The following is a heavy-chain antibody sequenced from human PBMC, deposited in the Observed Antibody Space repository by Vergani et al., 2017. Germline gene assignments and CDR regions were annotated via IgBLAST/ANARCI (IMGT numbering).Heavy chain of an antibody. CDR2: IYYSGST. V-gene: IGHV4-59*01. J-gene: IGHJ3*02. D-gene: IGHD2-21*02. Sequence: QVQLQESGPRLVRPSQTLSLTCTVSGGSISSYYWSWIRQPPGKGLEWIGYIYYSGSTNYNHSLKSRVAISVDTSKNQFSMKMSSVTAADTAVYDCARNPYCGGDCYSDTFDIWDQGTMVTVSS. CDR3: ARNPYCGGDCYSDTFDI. CDR1: GGSISSYY.